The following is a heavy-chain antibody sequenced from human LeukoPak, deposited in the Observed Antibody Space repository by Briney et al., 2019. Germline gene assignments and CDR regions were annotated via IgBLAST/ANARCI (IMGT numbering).Heavy chain of an antibody. Sequence: GGSLRLSCGASGFTFSTYAISWGRQAPGKGLEWVSGVTGSGGATYYADSVKGRFSISRDNAKNTLYLQMNSLRAEDTAVYYCAKARDYYYYYYMDVWGKGTTLTVSS. CDR2: VTGSGGAT. V-gene: IGHV3-23*01. CDR1: GFTFSTYA. CDR3: AKARDYYYYYYMDV. J-gene: IGHJ6*03.